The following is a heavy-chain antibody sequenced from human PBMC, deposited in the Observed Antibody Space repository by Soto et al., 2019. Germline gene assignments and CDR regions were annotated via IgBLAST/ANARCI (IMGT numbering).Heavy chain of an antibody. CDR1: GGSISSYY. Sequence: QVQLQESGPGLVKSSETLSLTCTVSGGSISSYYWSWIRQPPGKGLEWIAYMYYSGSTNSNPSLKSRVTTSGDTSKNQFSLKLSSVTAADTAVYYCARHGGITIIPGGGLLSAFDIWGQGTMVTVTS. CDR2: MYYSGST. V-gene: IGHV4-59*08. D-gene: IGHD3-22*01. J-gene: IGHJ3*02. CDR3: ARHGGITIIPGGGLLSAFDI.